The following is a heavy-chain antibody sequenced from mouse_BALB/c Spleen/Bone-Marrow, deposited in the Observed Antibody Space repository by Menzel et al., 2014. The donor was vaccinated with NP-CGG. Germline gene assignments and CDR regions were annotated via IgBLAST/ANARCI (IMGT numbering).Heavy chain of an antibody. V-gene: IGHV4-1*02. D-gene: IGHD2-3*01. Sequence: VQLKESGGGLVQPGGSLKLSCAASGFDFRRYWMSWVRQAPGKGLEWIGEINPESSTINYTPSLKDKFIISRDNAKNTLFLQMSKVRSEDAAFYYCARLGYYGYFVDWGQGTTLTVSS. CDR2: INPESSTI. CDR3: ARLGYYGYFVD. CDR1: GFDFRRYW. J-gene: IGHJ2*01.